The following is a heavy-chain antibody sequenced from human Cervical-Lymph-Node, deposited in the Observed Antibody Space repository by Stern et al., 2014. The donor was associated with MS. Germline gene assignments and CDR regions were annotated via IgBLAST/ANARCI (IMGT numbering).Heavy chain of an antibody. Sequence: MQLVESGAEVKKPGAPVKISCKASEYTFTGHYIHWVRQAPGPGLEWMGWINPNSGDTNYAQKFQGWVTMTRDTSIGTAYLELSSLRSNDTAVYYCARSVRLVRSSTNGWLAPWGQGTLVTVSP. V-gene: IGHV1-2*04. CDR1: EYTFTGHY. CDR2: INPNSGDT. J-gene: IGHJ5*02. D-gene: IGHD2-2*01. CDR3: ARSVRLVRSSTNGWLAP.